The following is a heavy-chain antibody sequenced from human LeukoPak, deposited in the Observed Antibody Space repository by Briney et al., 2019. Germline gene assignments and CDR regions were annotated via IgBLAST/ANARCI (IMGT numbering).Heavy chain of an antibody. J-gene: IGHJ6*02. V-gene: IGHV1-69*13. CDR1: GYTFTAYY. CDR2: IIPIFGTA. D-gene: IGHD1-1*01. Sequence: ASVKVSCKASGYTFTAYYMHWVRQAPGQGLEWMGWIIPIFGTANYAQKFQCRVTITADESTSTAYMELSRLRSEDTAVYYCARGTTGTTLYYYYGMDVWGQGATVTVSS. CDR3: ARGTTGTTLYYYYGMDV.